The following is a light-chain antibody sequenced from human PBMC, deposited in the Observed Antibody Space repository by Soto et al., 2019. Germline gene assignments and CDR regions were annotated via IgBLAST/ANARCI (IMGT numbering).Light chain of an antibody. CDR1: QSVSSSY. V-gene: IGKV3-20*01. CDR2: GAS. J-gene: IGKJ5*01. CDR3: QQYGSSLIT. Sequence: EIVLTQSPGTLSLSPGERATLSCRASQSVSSSYLAWYQQKPGQAPRLLIYGASSRATGIPDRFSGSGSETDFTLTISRLEPEDFAVYYCQQYGSSLITLGQGTRLEIK.